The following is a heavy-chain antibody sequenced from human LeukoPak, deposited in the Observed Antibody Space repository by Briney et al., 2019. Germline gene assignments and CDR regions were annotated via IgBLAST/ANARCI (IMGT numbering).Heavy chain of an antibody. CDR1: GFTFSSYW. Sequence: PGGSLRLSCAASGFTFSSYWMSWVRQAPGMGLEWVAIINQNGSERYYVDSVKGRFTVSRDSAKNSLYLQMNSLRVEDTAVYYCARDKITGASTNDYWGQGTLVTVSS. J-gene: IGHJ4*02. V-gene: IGHV3-7*01. CDR2: INQNGSER. D-gene: IGHD1-14*01. CDR3: ARDKITGASTNDY.